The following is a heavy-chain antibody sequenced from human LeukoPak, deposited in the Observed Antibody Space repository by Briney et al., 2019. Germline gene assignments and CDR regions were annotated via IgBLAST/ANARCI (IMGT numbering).Heavy chain of an antibody. J-gene: IGHJ4*02. Sequence: SETLSLTCAVYSGSFSGYYWSWIRQPPGKGLEWIGEINHSGSTNYNPSLKSRVTISVDTSKNQFSLKLSSVTAADTAVYYCATLGDDYGDYWGQGTLVTVSS. CDR2: INHSGST. CDR1: SGSFSGYY. V-gene: IGHV4-34*01. CDR3: ATLGDDYGDY.